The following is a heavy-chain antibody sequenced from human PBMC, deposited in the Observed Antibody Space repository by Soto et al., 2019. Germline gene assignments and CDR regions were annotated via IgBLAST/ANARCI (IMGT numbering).Heavy chain of an antibody. Sequence: PGGSLRLSCAASGFSFSSYAMRWVRQAPGKGLEWVSAISGTGGTTYYADSVKGRFTISRDNSRNTLHLQMNSLRAEDTAIYYCAKFFVETGGSSGWPWSFHFWGQGTLVTVSS. CDR2: ISGTGGTT. D-gene: IGHD6-25*01. CDR1: GFSFSSYA. CDR3: AKFFVETGGSSGWPWSFHF. V-gene: IGHV3-23*01. J-gene: IGHJ4*02.